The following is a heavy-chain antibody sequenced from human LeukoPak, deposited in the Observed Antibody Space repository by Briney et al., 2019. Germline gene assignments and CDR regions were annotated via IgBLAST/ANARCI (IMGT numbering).Heavy chain of an antibody. D-gene: IGHD4-17*01. CDR3: ARDRGLIYGDYIDY. CDR2: ISSSGSTI. V-gene: IGHV3-48*03. J-gene: IGHJ4*02. Sequence: GGSLRLSCAASGFTFSSYEMNWVRQAPGKGLEWVSYISSSGSTIYYADSVKGRFTISRDNAKNSLYLLMNSLRAEDTAVYYCARDRGLIYGDYIDYWGQGTLVTVSS. CDR1: GFTFSSYE.